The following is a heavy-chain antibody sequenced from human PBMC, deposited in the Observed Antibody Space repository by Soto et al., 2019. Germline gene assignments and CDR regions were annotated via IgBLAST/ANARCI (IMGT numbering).Heavy chain of an antibody. V-gene: IGHV3-21*01. CDR3: ARANYDVWSGYSNYYGMGV. Sequence: EVQLVESGGGLVKPGGSLRVSCAASGFTFSNYTMNWVRQAPGKGLEWVSAISSSSIYIYYADSVKGRFTISRDNARQSLYLQLNSLGAEDTAVYYCARANYDVWSGYSNYYGMGVWGQGTTVTVSS. D-gene: IGHD3-3*01. CDR2: ISSSSIYI. J-gene: IGHJ6*02. CDR1: GFTFSNYT.